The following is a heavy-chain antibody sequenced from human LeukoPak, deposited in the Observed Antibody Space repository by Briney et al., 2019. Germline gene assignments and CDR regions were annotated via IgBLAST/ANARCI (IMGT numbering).Heavy chain of an antibody. Sequence: PGGSLRLSCAASGFTVSSNYMSWVRQAPGKGLEWVSVIYSGGSTYYADSVKGRFTISRDNSKNTLYLQMNSLRAEDTAVYYCASSFTYYDILTGPAGLPLDYWGQGTLVTVSS. CDR1: GFTVSSNY. CDR3: ASSFTYYDILTGPAGLPLDY. J-gene: IGHJ4*02. CDR2: IYSGGST. V-gene: IGHV3-66*01. D-gene: IGHD3-9*01.